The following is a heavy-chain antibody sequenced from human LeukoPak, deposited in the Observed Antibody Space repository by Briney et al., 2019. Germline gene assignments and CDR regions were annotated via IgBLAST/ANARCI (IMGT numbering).Heavy chain of an antibody. CDR1: GGSFSGYY. CDR3: ARGQRYSSGWSSVFFDY. V-gene: IGHV4-34*01. Sequence: PSETLSLTCAVYGGSFSGYYWSWIRQPPGKGLEWIGEINHSGSTNYNPSLKSRVTISVDTSKNQFSLKLSSVTAADTAVYYCARGQRYSSGWSSVFFDYWGQGTLVTVSS. D-gene: IGHD6-19*01. J-gene: IGHJ4*02. CDR2: INHSGST.